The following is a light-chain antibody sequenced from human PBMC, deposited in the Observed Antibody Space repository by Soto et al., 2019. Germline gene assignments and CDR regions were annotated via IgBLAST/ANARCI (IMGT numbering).Light chain of an antibody. V-gene: IGKV1-17*01. J-gene: IGKJ1*01. CDR3: LQPSTYPLT. Sequence: DIQMTQFPSSLSASVGDRVTITCRASQGIRNDLGWYQQKPGKAPKRLIYAASSLQSGVPSRFSGSGSGTEFPLAISSLQPEDSATFYCLQPSTYPLTFGQGTKVEIK. CDR2: AAS. CDR1: QGIRND.